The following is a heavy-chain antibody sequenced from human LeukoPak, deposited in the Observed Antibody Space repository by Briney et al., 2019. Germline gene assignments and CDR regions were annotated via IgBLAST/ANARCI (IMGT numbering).Heavy chain of an antibody. CDR2: IYPGDSDT. J-gene: IGHJ4*02. Sequence: GESLKISCKGSGYSFTSYWIGWVHQMPGKGLEWMGIIYPGDSDTRYSPSFQGQVTISADKSISTAYLQWSSLKASDTAMYYCARRITIFGVVNYFDYWGQGTLVTVSS. CDR1: GYSFTSYW. CDR3: ARRITIFGVVNYFDY. V-gene: IGHV5-51*07. D-gene: IGHD3-3*01.